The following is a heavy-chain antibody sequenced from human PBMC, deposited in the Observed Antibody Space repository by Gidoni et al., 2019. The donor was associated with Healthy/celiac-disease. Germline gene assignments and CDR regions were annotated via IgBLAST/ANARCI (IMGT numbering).Heavy chain of an antibody. D-gene: IGHD6-19*01. J-gene: IGHJ3*02. V-gene: IGHV3-23*01. CDR3: AKDFSSSGWYDAFDI. CDR1: GSPFSSYA. CDR2: ISGSGGST. Sequence: EVQLLESGGGLVQPGGSLNLSCAAPGSPFSSYARSWVRQAPGKGLEWVSAISGSGGSTYYADSVKGRFTISRDNSKNTLYLQMNSLRAEDTAVYYCAKDFSSSGWYDAFDIWGQGTMVTVSS.